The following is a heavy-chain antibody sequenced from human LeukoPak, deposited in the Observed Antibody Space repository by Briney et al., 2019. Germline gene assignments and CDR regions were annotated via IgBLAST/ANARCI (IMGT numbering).Heavy chain of an antibody. D-gene: IGHD6-19*01. CDR2: IYSGGST. Sequence: GGSLRLSCAASGFTVSSNYMSWARQAPGKGLEWVSVIYSGGSTYYADSVKGRFTISRDNSKNTLYLQMNSLRAEDTAVYYCARDRSGWYKGYYYGMDVWGQGTTVTVSS. CDR1: GFTVSSNY. J-gene: IGHJ6*02. V-gene: IGHV3-66*01. CDR3: ARDRSGWYKGYYYGMDV.